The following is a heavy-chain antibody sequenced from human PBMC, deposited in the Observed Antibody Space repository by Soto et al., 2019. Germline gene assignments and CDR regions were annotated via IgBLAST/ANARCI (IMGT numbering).Heavy chain of an antibody. D-gene: IGHD3-9*01. CDR2: ITGSGGST. CDR3: AKRYFDSSVYPY. J-gene: IGHJ4*02. V-gene: IGHV3-23*01. CDR1: GFPFSSYA. Sequence: PRGSLRLSCAASGFPFSSYAMSWVRQAPGKGLEWVSSITGSGGSTDYADSVEGRFAISRDNSKNMLYLQMNSLRAEDTAVYYYAKRYFDSSVYPYWGQGNLVTVS.